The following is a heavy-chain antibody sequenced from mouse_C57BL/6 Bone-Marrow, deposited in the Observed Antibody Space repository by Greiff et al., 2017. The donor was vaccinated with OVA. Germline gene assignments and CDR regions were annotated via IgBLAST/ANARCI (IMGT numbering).Heavy chain of an antibody. V-gene: IGHV1-54*01. CDR2: INPGSGGT. CDR1: GYAFTNYL. D-gene: IGHD1-1*01. Sequence: QVQLQQSGAELVRPGTSVKVSCKASGYAFTNYLIEWVKQRPGQGLEWIGVINPGSGGTNYNEKFKGKATLTADKSSSTAYMQLSSLTSEDSAVYFCARRGYYCYFDCWGQGTTLTVSS. J-gene: IGHJ2*01. CDR3: ARRGYYCYFDC.